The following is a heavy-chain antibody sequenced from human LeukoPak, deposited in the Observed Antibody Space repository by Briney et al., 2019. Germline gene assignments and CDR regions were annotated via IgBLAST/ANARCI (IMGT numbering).Heavy chain of an antibody. CDR3: ARSHAYCSSTSCYNPFVYYYYMDV. J-gene: IGHJ6*03. CDR2: MNPNSGNT. Sequence: GASVKVSCTASGYTFTSYDTNWVRQATGQGLEWMGWMNPNSGNTGYAQKFQGRVTMARNTSISTAYMELSSLRSEDTAVYYCARSHAYCSSTSCYNPFVYYYYMDVWGKGTTVTISS. CDR1: GYTFTSYD. V-gene: IGHV1-8*01. D-gene: IGHD2-2*02.